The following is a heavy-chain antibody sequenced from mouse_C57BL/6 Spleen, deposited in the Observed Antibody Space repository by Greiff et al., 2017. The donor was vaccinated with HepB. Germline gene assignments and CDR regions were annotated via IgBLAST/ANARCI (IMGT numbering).Heavy chain of an antibody. J-gene: IGHJ1*03. CDR3: ARSRFDYGSSYWYFDV. V-gene: IGHV14-2*01. CDR2: IDPEDGET. D-gene: IGHD1-1*01. Sequence: EVQLQQSGPELVKPGASVKLSCKASGYTFTSYDINWVKQRPGQGLEWIGRIDPEDGETKYAPKFQGKATITADTSSNTAYLQLSSLTSEDTAVYYCARSRFDYGSSYWYFDVWGTGTTVTVSS. CDR1: GYTFTSYD.